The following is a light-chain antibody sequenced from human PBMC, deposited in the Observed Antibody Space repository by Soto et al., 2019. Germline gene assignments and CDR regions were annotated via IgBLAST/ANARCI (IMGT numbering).Light chain of an antibody. V-gene: IGKV1-5*03. J-gene: IGKJ5*01. CDR2: KAS. Sequence: MRSTHSPSARSGSVGDRVAITCRSSQTISSWLAWYQQKPGKAPKLLLYKASTLKSGVPSRFSGSGSGTEFTLTISSLQPDDFATYYCQQYNSYSTITFGQGTRLEI. CDR3: QQYNSYSTIT. CDR1: QTISSW.